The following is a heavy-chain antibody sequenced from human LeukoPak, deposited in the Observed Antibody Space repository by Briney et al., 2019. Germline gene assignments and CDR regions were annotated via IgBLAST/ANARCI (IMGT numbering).Heavy chain of an antibody. CDR2: ISSSSSYT. V-gene: IGHV3-11*06. CDR3: ARAPHYSNYGPYYYGMDV. D-gene: IGHD4-11*01. J-gene: IGHJ6*02. CDR1: GFTFSSYT. Sequence: GGSLRLSCAASGFTFSSYTMSWIRQAPGKGLEWVSYISSSSSYTNYADSVKGRFTISRDNAKNSLYLQMNSLRAEDTAVYYCARAPHYSNYGPYYYGMDVWGQGTTVTVSS.